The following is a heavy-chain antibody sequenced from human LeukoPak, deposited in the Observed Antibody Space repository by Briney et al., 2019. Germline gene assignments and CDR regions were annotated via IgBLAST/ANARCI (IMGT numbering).Heavy chain of an antibody. J-gene: IGHJ3*02. Sequence: GGSLRLSCAASGFTFSRFGMNWVRQAPGRGLEWVSYISSSSSTIYYADSVQGRFTISRDNAQSSMYLQMNSLRAEDTAVYYCGRVGGRSKAAKGDAFDIWGQGTMVVVSS. CDR3: GRVGGRSKAAKGDAFDI. CDR2: ISSSSSTI. D-gene: IGHD6-6*01. V-gene: IGHV3-48*04. CDR1: GFTFSRFG.